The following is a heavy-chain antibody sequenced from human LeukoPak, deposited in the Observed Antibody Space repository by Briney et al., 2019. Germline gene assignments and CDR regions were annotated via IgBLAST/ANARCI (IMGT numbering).Heavy chain of an antibody. V-gene: IGHV3-NL1*01. CDR3: ANLVVVAAGDV. CDR1: GFTFDDYA. CDR2: IYTGGST. J-gene: IGHJ6*02. Sequence: QPGGSLRLSCAASGFTFDDYAMHWVRQAPGKGLEWVSGIYTGGSTYSADSVKGRFTISRDNSKNTLYLQMNSLRAEDTAVYYCANLVVVAAGDVWGQGTTVTVSS. D-gene: IGHD2-15*01.